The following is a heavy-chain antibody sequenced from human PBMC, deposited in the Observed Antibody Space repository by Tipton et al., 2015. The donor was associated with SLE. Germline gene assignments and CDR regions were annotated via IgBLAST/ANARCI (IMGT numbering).Heavy chain of an antibody. Sequence: LRLSCTVSGGFISSSSYYWGWIRQPPGKGLEWIGSIYYSGSTYYNPSLKSRVTISVDTSKNQFSLKLSSVTAADTAVYYCALIGVGATSFDYWGQGTLVTVSS. CDR3: ALIGVGATSFDY. J-gene: IGHJ4*02. CDR1: GGFISSSSYY. D-gene: IGHD1-26*01. CDR2: IYYSGST. V-gene: IGHV4-39*01.